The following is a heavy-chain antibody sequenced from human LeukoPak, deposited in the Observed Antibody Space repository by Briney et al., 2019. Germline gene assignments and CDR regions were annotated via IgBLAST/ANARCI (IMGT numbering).Heavy chain of an antibody. V-gene: IGHV1-3*01. CDR2: INAGNGNT. CDR3: ARNYGDYIGIMAPFDY. CDR1: GYTFTSYA. J-gene: IGHJ4*02. Sequence: GASVKVSCKASGYTFTSYAMHWVRQAPGQRLEWMGWINAGNGNTKYSQKFQGRVTIIRDTFASTAYMELSSLRSEDTAVYYCARNYGDYIGIMAPFDYWGQGTLVTVSS. D-gene: IGHD4-17*01.